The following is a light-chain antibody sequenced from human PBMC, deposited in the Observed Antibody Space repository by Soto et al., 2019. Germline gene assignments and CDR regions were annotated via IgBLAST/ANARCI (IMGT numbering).Light chain of an antibody. CDR3: QQDNSYSGT. CDR1: QSISSW. CDR2: DAS. V-gene: IGKV1-5*01. J-gene: IGKJ1*01. Sequence: DIQMTQSPSTLSASVGDRVTITCRASQSISSWLAWYQQKPGKAPKLLIYDASSLESGVPSRFSGSGSGTEFTLTLSSLQPDDFATYYCQQDNSYSGTFGQGTKVEIK.